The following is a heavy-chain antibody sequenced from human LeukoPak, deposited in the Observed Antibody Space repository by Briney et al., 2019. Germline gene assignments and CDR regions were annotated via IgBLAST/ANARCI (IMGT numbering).Heavy chain of an antibody. J-gene: IGHJ5*02. CDR2: ISYDGGNK. CDR1: GFTFSSYG. Sequence: GRSLRLSCAASGFTFSSYGMHWVRRAPGKGLEWVAVISYDGGNKYYADSVKGRFTISRDNSKNTLYLQMNSLRAEDTAVYYCAKGLTIFGLPEGNWFDPWGQGTLVTVSS. V-gene: IGHV3-30*18. D-gene: IGHD3-3*01. CDR3: AKGLTIFGLPEGNWFDP.